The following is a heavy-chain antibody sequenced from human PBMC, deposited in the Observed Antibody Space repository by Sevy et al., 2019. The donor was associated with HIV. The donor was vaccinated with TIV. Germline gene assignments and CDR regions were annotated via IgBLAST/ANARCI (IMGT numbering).Heavy chain of an antibody. Sequence: SETLSLTCAVSGGSMSSSYWWSWVRQPPGKGLESIGEIYHIGSTNYNPSLKSRVTISVDKSKSQFSLQLSSVTAADTAVYYCAAVTGTDVLGYYFDYWGQGTLVTVSS. CDR3: AAVTGTDVLGYYFDY. D-gene: IGHD6-19*01. J-gene: IGHJ4*02. V-gene: IGHV4-4*02. CDR2: IYHIGST. CDR1: GGSMSSSYW.